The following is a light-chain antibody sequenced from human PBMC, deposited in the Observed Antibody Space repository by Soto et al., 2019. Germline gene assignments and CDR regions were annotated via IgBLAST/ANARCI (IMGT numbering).Light chain of an antibody. CDR2: EVS. CDR1: SSDVGGYNY. Sequence: QSALTQPPSASGSPGQSVTISCTGTSSDVGGYNYVSWYQQHPGKAPKLVIYEVSKRPSGVPDRFSGSKSGNTASLTVSGLQAEDEADYYCSSYAGSNNLVFGGGTKLTV. J-gene: IGLJ2*01. V-gene: IGLV2-8*01. CDR3: SSYAGSNNLV.